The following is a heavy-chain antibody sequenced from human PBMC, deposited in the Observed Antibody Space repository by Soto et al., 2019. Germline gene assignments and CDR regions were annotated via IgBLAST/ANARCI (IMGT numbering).Heavy chain of an antibody. CDR3: ARGGSSCYWYFEL. Sequence: EVQLVESGGGLVQPGGSLRLSCAASGFTFSSYVMHWVRQAPGKGLEFVSTINDNGGSTYYAKSVQGRFTISRDKSKNRLDLQVGSVRAEDMAVYYCARGGSSCYWYFELWGRGTLVTVSS. V-gene: IGHV3-64*01. CDR1: GFTFSSYV. D-gene: IGHD1-26*01. J-gene: IGHJ2*01. CDR2: INDNGGST.